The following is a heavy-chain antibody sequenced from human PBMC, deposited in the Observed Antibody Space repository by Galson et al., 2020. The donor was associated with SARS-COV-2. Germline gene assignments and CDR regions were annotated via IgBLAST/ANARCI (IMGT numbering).Heavy chain of an antibody. CDR2: INIGGNT. J-gene: IGHJ6*03. CDR1: GGSFSSYS. Sequence: SETLSLTCAVYGGSFSSYSWTWIRQPPGKGLEWIEEINIGGNTNYSPSLRSRVTISIDTSKNQFSLNLKSVTAADTALYYCARGHRGVVPSPVLGLGPFYSYYYMDVWDKGATVTVSS. CDR3: ARGHRGVVPSPVLGLGPFYSYYYMDV. D-gene: IGHD3-10*01. V-gene: IGHV4-34*01.